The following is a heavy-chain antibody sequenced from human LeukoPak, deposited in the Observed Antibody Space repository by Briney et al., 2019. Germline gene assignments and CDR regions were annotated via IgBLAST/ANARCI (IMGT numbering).Heavy chain of an antibody. Sequence: PSETLLLTCAVYGGSFSGYYWSWIRQPPGKGLEWIGEINRSGSTNYNPSLKSRVTISVDTSKNQFSLKLSSVTAADTAVYYCASGPIIVVLVAPHYYYYYMDVWGKGTTVTVSS. CDR3: ASGPIIVVLVAPHYYYYYMDV. D-gene: IGHD2-2*01. V-gene: IGHV4-34*01. CDR2: INRSGST. J-gene: IGHJ6*03. CDR1: GGSFSGYY.